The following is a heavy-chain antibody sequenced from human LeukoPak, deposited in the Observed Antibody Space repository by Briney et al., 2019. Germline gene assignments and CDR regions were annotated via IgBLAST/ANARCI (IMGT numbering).Heavy chain of an antibody. V-gene: IGHV3-48*03. Sequence: SGGSLRLSCAASGFTFSGYEMNSVRQAPGKGLELVSYIGSSGTTIPYADSVKGRFTTSRDNAKNLLYLVMNTLQAEDTPVYYCARAVNPHYYDTSGFDYWGQGTLVTVSS. D-gene: IGHD3-22*01. CDR1: GFTFSGYE. J-gene: IGHJ4*02. CDR3: ARAVNPHYYDTSGFDY. CDR2: IGSSGTTI.